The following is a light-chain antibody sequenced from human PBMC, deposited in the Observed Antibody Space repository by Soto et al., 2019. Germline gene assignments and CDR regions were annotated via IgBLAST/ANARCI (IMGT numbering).Light chain of an antibody. V-gene: IGLV1-51*01. Sequence: QPVLTQPPSVSAAPGQTVTISCSGSSSNIGNNYVSWYQQLPGTAPKLLIYDNNKRPSGIFDRFSGSKSGTSATLGITGLQTGDEADYYCGTWDSSLSAVVFGGGTKLTVL. CDR3: GTWDSSLSAVV. CDR2: DNN. CDR1: SSNIGNNY. J-gene: IGLJ2*01.